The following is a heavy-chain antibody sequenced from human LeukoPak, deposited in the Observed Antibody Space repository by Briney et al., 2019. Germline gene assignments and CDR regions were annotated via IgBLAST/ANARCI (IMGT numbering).Heavy chain of an antibody. V-gene: IGHV4-4*07. Sequence: SETLSLTCTVSGGSITSYYWNWIRQPAGKGLEWIGRIFTGGSTNYSPSLRSRVTMSVDTSKNQFSLKLSSVTAADTAVFYCARDRGNNYGFTYDFWGQGTLVTVSS. CDR2: IFTGGST. D-gene: IGHD5-18*01. CDR3: ARDRGNNYGFTYDF. J-gene: IGHJ4*02. CDR1: GGSITSYY.